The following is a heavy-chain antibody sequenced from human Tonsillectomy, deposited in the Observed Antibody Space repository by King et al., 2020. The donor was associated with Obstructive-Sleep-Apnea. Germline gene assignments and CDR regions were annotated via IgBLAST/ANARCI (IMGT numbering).Heavy chain of an antibody. CDR1: GFTFSSLT. Sequence: VQLVESGGGVVQPGGSLRLSCAASGFTFSSLTLHWVRQAPGKGLEWGAFIRFDGSNEYYADSVKGRFTVSRDSSKKTVYLQMNSLRPEDTAVYYCAKEGGGGDPFDYWGQGTLVTVSS. CDR3: AKEGGGGDPFDY. CDR2: IRFDGSNE. D-gene: IGHD3-10*01. J-gene: IGHJ4*02. V-gene: IGHV3-30*02.